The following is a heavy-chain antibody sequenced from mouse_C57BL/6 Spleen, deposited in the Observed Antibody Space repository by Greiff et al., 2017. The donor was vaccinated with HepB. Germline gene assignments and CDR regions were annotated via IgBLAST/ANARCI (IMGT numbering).Heavy chain of an antibody. J-gene: IGHJ4*01. D-gene: IGHD2-4*01. CDR1: GYTFTSYW. CDR3: AREGYYDYGEDYALDY. V-gene: IGHV1-72*01. Sequence: QVQLQQPGAELVKPGASVKLSCKASGYTFTSYWMHWVKQRPGRGLEWIGRIDPNSGGTKYNEKFKSKATLTVDKSSSTAYMQLSSLTSEDSAVYYGAREGYYDYGEDYALDYWGQGTSVTVSS. CDR2: IDPNSGGT.